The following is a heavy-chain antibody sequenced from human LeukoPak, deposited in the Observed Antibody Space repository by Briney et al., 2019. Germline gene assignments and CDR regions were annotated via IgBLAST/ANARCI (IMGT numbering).Heavy chain of an antibody. Sequence: RGSLGISCATSGFTFRDFAMHRVRQAPGKGLEWVAVITYDGSKYYYGDFVKGRFTISRGNSKNTVYLQMNSLRAEDTAVFYFARGAARDSATDYRGQGILVTVYS. CDR1: GFTFRDFA. J-gene: IGHJ4*02. V-gene: IGHV3-30*14. CDR3: ARGAARDSATDY. CDR2: ITYDGSKY. D-gene: IGHD5-18*01.